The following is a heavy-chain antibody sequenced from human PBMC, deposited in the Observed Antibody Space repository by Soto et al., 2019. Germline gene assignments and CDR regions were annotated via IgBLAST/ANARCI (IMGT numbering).Heavy chain of an antibody. CDR3: VRDGYKVGYGIDV. Sequence: QLQLQESGSGLVKPSETLSLTCTVSGVSLSTGGYPWSWIRQSPGKGLEWIGYIYHSGRTYYNPSLNRRVSMSVDRSKNQFSLKLSSVTAADTAVYYCVRDGYKVGYGIDVWGQGITVIVSS. D-gene: IGHD1-1*01. CDR1: GVSLSTGGYP. V-gene: IGHV4-30-2*06. J-gene: IGHJ6*02. CDR2: IYHSGRT.